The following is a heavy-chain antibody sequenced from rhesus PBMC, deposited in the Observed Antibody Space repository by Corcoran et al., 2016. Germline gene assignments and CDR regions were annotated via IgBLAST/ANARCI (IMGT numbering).Heavy chain of an antibody. Sequence: QVQLQESGPGVVKPSETLSLTCAVSGGTISSGYYYWSWIRQPPGKGLEGNGGIYSTIESTNYNPSLKPQFTISKDTSKNQVSLYLSSVTAADTAVYYCARGYGSLDYWGQGVLVTVSS. CDR1: GGTISSGYYY. J-gene: IGHJ4*01. CDR3: ARGYGSLDY. V-gene: IGHV4S12*01. D-gene: IGHD6-25*01. CDR2: IYSTIEST.